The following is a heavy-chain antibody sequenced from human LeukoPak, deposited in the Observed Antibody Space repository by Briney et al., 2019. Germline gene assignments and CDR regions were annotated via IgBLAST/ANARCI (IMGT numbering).Heavy chain of an antibody. Sequence: PSETLPLTCTVSGGSISSSSYYWGWIRQPPGKGLEWIGSIYYSGSTYYNPSLKSRVTISVDTSKNQFSLKLSSVTAADTAVYYCARDETPDWGFWYYWGQGTLVTVSS. CDR3: ARDETPDWGFWYY. D-gene: IGHD7-27*01. CDR1: GGSISSSSYY. CDR2: IYYSGST. J-gene: IGHJ4*02. V-gene: IGHV4-39*07.